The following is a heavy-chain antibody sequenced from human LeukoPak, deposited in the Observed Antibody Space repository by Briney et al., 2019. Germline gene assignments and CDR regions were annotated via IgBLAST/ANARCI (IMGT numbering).Heavy chain of an antibody. CDR1: GGSISSGGYY. D-gene: IGHD2-21*02. V-gene: IGHV4-31*03. Sequence: SQTLPLTCTVSGGSISSGGYYWSWIRQHPGKGLEWIGYIYYSGSTYYNPSLKSRVTISVDTSKNQFSLKLSSVTAADMAVYHCARYVVVTAYYFDYWGQGTLVTVSS. CDR2: IYYSGST. CDR3: ARYVVVTAYYFDY. J-gene: IGHJ4*02.